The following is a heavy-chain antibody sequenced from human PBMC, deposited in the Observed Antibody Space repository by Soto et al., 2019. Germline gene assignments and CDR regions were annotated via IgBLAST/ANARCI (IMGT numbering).Heavy chain of an antibody. CDR1: GYSFTSYK. D-gene: IGHD3-9*01. Sequence: PGESLKISCKGSGYSFTSYKIARVRQMPGKGLEWMGIIFPGDSDTRYSPSFQGQVTISADKSTSTAYLQWSSLKASDTAMYYCARHATYYDILSGYYFDYWGQGTLVTVSS. CDR3: ARHATYYDILSGYYFDY. CDR2: IFPGDSDT. V-gene: IGHV5-51*01. J-gene: IGHJ4*02.